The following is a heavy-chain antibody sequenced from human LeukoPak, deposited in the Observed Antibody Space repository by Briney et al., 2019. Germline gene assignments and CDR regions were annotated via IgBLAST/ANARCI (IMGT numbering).Heavy chain of an antibody. J-gene: IGHJ4*02. Sequence: ASVKVSCKASGYTFTSYAMHWVRQAPGQRLEWMGWINAGNGNTKYSQKFQGRVTITRDTSASTAYMELSSLRSEDTAVHYCARVAGYSYGPVAYWGQGTLVTVSS. D-gene: IGHD5-18*01. CDR3: ARVAGYSYGPVAY. CDR1: GYTFTSYA. CDR2: INAGNGNT. V-gene: IGHV1-3*01.